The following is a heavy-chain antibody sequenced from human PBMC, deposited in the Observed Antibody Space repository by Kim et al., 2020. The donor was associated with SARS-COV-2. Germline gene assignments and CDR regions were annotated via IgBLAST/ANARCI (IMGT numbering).Heavy chain of an antibody. CDR1: GGSFSGYY. J-gene: IGHJ6*02. D-gene: IGHD6-13*01. Sequence: SETLSLTCAVYGGSFSGYYWSWIRQPPGKGLEWIGEINHSGSTNYNPSLKSRVTISVETSKNQFSLKLSSVTAADTAVYYCARDSSSWLRPYYYGMDVWGQGTTVTVSS. CDR3: ARDSSSWLRPYYYGMDV. V-gene: IGHV4-34*01. CDR2: INHSGST.